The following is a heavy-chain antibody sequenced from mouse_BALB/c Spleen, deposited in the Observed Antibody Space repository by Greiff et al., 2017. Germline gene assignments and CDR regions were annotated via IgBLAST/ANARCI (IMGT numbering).Heavy chain of an antibody. J-gene: IGHJ3*01. CDR1: GYTFTDYN. D-gene: IGHD1-1*01. CDR2: INPNNGGT. Sequence: EVKVVESGPELVKPGASVKIPCKASGYTFTDYNMDWVKQSHGKSLEWIGDINPNNGGTIYNQKFKGKATLTVDKSSSTAYMELRSLTSEDTAVYYCARGRYYGSSQAWFAYWGQGTLVTVSA. CDR3: ARGRYYGSSQAWFAY. V-gene: IGHV1-18*01.